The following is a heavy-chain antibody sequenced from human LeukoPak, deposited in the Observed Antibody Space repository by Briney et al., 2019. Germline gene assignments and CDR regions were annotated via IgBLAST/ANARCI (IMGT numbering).Heavy chain of an antibody. CDR1: GFTFSSYA. J-gene: IGHJ4*02. D-gene: IGHD3-3*01. CDR3: AKRAGLRFLEFLPYKYYFDY. Sequence: PGGSLRLSCAASGFTFSSYAMSWVRQAPGKGLEWVSAISGSGGSTYYADSVKGRFTISRDNSKNTLYPQMNSLRAEDTAVYYCAKRAGLRFLEFLPYKYYFDYWGQGTLVTVSS. CDR2: ISGSGGST. V-gene: IGHV3-23*01.